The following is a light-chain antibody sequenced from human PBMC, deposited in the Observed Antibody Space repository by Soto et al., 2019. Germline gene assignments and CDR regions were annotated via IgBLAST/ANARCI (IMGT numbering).Light chain of an antibody. Sequence: DIQMTQYPATLSASVGDRFTITCVASQSVRSWLAWYQQKPGTAPKLLIFDASRLESGVPSRFSGSASGTDFTLTISRLEPEDFAVYYCQPYGSSPWTVGPVTQVEIK. V-gene: IGKV1-5*01. CDR2: DAS. CDR3: QPYGSSPWT. CDR1: QSVRSW. J-gene: IGKJ1*01.